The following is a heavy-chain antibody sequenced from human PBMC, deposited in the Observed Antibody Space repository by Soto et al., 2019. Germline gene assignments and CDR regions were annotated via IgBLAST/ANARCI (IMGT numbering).Heavy chain of an antibody. D-gene: IGHD3-3*01. V-gene: IGHV1-18*04. Sequence: ASVKVSCKASGYTFTSYGISWVRQAPGQGLEWMGWISAYNGNTNYAQKLQGRVTMTTDTSTSTAYMELRSLRSDDTALYYCARGGTYDFWSGYYTEGFDYWGQGTLVTVSS. CDR3: ARGGTYDFWSGYYTEGFDY. CDR1: GYTFTSYG. J-gene: IGHJ4*02. CDR2: ISAYNGNT.